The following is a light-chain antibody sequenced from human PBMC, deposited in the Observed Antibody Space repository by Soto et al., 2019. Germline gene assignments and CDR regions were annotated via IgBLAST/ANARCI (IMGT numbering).Light chain of an antibody. CDR3: QQSYSTPRA. CDR2: AAS. Sequence: DIQMTQSPSSLSASVGDRVTITCRASQSISSYLNWYQQKPGKAPKLLIYAASSLQSGVPSRFSGSGSGTDFTLTISSLQPEDFATCYCQQSYSTPRAFSQGTKLEIK. J-gene: IGKJ2*01. CDR1: QSISSY. V-gene: IGKV1-39*01.